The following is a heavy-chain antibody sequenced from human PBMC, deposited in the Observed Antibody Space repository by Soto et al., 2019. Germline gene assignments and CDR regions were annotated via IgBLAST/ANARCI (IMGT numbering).Heavy chain of an antibody. CDR1: GFTFSSYS. Sequence: GGSLRLSCAASGFTFSSYSMNWVRQAPGKGLEWVSSISSSSSYIYYADSVKGRFTISRDNAKNSRYLQMNSLRAEDTAVYYCARGGRFLDPTGDFDYWGQGTLVTVSS. J-gene: IGHJ4*02. V-gene: IGHV3-21*01. CDR3: ARGGRFLDPTGDFDY. D-gene: IGHD3-3*01. CDR2: ISSSSSYI.